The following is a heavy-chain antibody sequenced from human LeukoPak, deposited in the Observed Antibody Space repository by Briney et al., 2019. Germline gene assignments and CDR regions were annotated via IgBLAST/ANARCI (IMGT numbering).Heavy chain of an antibody. CDR1: GITVSGNY. V-gene: IGHV3-53*01. Sequence: PGGSLRLSCAASGITVSGNYMSWVRQAPGKGLEWVSVIYSGGNTYYADSVKGRFTISRDNSKNTLYLQMNSLRAEDTAVYYCAREASESSGWYGISHWGQGTLVTVSS. J-gene: IGHJ4*02. CDR2: IYSGGNT. CDR3: AREASESSGWYGISH. D-gene: IGHD6-19*01.